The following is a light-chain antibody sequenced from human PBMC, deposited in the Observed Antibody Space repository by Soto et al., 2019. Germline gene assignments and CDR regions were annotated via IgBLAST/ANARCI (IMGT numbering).Light chain of an antibody. J-gene: IGKJ3*01. CDR3: QKYNSGPPVT. CDR2: AAS. V-gene: IGKV1-27*01. Sequence: DIQMTQSPSSLSASVGDRVTITCRASQGISNYLAWYQQKPGQVPKLLIYAASTLQSGVPSRFSGSGSGTDFTLTISSPQPEDVGSYYCQKYNSGPPVTFGPGTKVDIK. CDR1: QGISNY.